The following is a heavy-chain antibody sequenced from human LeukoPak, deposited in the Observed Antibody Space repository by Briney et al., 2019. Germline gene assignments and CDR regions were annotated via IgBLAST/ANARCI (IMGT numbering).Heavy chain of an antibody. V-gene: IGHV3-30*03. Sequence: GGSLRLSCAASGFTFSSYGMHWVRQAPGKGLEWVAVISSDGSNKYYADSVKGRVTISRDNSKNTLYLQMNSLRAEDTAVYFCARSTDWYADYWGQGTRVTVSS. D-gene: IGHD3-9*01. CDR1: GFTFSSYG. J-gene: IGHJ4*02. CDR2: ISSDGSNK. CDR3: ARSTDWYADY.